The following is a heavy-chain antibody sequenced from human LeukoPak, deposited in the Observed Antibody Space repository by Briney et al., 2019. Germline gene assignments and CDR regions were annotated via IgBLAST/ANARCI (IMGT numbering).Heavy chain of an antibody. CDR3: AREPPGYSSSYGGGDY. CDR1: GYTFTGYY. D-gene: IGHD6-13*01. Sequence: GASVEVSCKASGYTFTGYYMHWVRQAPGQGLEWMGWINPNSGGTNYAQKFQGRVTMTRDTSISTAYMELSRLRSDDTAVYYCAREPPGYSSSYGGGDYWGQGTLVTVSS. J-gene: IGHJ4*02. CDR2: INPNSGGT. V-gene: IGHV1-2*02.